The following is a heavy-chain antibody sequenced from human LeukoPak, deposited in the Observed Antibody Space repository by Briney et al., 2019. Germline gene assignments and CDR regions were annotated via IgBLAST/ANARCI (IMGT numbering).Heavy chain of an antibody. CDR2: ISGSCRGSNT. J-gene: IGHJ4*02. V-gene: IGHV3-23*01. Sequence: GRCLTPSCAASGFTFSNSAMSWVRQAPGKWLEWVSTISGSCRGSNTYYADSLKGRFTISRDNSKNTLYLQMNSLRAEDTAVYYCAKSGYNRFDYWGQGTLVSVSS. D-gene: IGHD5-24*01. CDR3: AKSGYNRFDY. CDR1: GFTFSNSA.